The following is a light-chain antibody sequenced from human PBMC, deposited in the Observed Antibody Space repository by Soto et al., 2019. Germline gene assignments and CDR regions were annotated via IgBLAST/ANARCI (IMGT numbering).Light chain of an antibody. CDR2: GAS. CDR3: QHYGTSAL. V-gene: IGKV3-20*01. CDR1: QSVSSSY. Sequence: EIVLTQSPGTLSLSPGERATLSCRTSQSVSSSYLAWYRQKPGQAPRLLIYGASSRATGIPDRFSVSASGTHFILIISRLEPEDFAVYFCQHYGTSALFGPGTRVDLK. J-gene: IGKJ3*01.